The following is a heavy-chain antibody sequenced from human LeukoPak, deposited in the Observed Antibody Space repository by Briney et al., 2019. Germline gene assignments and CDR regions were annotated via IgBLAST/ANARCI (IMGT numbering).Heavy chain of an antibody. CDR2: IYSSGRT. CDR1: GRSISSYY. Sequence: SETLSLICTVSGRSISSYYWSWVRQPPGKGLEWIGYIYSSGRTNYNPSLNIRVTTSVSTPKNQFSLKVSYVTAADTAVYYCARSYDSSGYTTFAYWGQGTLVTVSS. V-gene: IGHV4-59*01. J-gene: IGHJ4*02. D-gene: IGHD3-22*01. CDR3: ARSYDSSGYTTFAY.